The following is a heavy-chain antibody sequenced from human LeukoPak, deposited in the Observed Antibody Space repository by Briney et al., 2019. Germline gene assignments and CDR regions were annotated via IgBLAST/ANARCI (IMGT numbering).Heavy chain of an antibody. CDR2: IYYSGST. D-gene: IGHD4-17*01. V-gene: IGHV4-31*03. J-gene: IGHJ4*02. CDR3: ARGRGDYGDYEFDY. Sequence: SETLSLTCTVSGGSISSGGYYWSWIRQHPGKGLEWIGYIYYSGSTYYNPSLKSRVTISVDTSKNQFSLKLSSVTAADTAVYYCARGRGDYGDYEFDYWGQGTLVTVSS. CDR1: GGSISSGGYY.